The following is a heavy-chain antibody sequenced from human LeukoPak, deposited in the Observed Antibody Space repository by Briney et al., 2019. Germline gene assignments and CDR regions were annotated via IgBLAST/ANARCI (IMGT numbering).Heavy chain of an antibody. V-gene: IGHV3-30*03. CDR2: ISYDGSNK. D-gene: IGHD3-22*01. Sequence: GGSLRLSCAASGFTFSSYGMHWVRQAPGKGLEWVAVISYDGSNKYYADSVKGRFTISRDNSKNTLYLQMNSLRAEDTAVYYCAREYQYYYDSSGVFDYWGQGTLVTVSS. CDR3: AREYQYYYDSSGVFDY. CDR1: GFTFSSYG. J-gene: IGHJ4*02.